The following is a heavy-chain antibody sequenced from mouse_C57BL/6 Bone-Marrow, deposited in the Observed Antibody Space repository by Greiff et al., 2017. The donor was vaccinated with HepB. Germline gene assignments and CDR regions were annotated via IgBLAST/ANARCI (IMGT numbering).Heavy chain of an antibody. Sequence: ESGPGLVKPSQSLSLTCSVTGYSITSGYYWNWIRQFPGNKLEWMGYISYDGSNNYNPSLKNRISITRDTSKNQFFLKLNSVTTEDTATYYCARVGDYDPDYWGQGTTLTVSS. V-gene: IGHV3-6*01. CDR3: ARVGDYDPDY. CDR2: ISYDGSN. J-gene: IGHJ2*01. CDR1: GYSITSGYY. D-gene: IGHD2-4*01.